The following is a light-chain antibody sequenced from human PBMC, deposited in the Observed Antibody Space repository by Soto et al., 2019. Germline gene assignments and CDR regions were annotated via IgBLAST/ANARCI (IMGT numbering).Light chain of an antibody. V-gene: IGKV2-30*01. CDR2: EVS. CDR1: QSLLFSNGITY. Sequence: EVVLTQSPLSLPVTVGQPATVSCRSSQSLLFSNGITYLTWFHQRPGQPPRRLISEVSNRESGVTDRVSGSGSGTEFTMRISRVEAEEVGLFYSMPGAHWPLTFGGG. J-gene: IGKJ4*01. CDR3: MPGAHWPLT.